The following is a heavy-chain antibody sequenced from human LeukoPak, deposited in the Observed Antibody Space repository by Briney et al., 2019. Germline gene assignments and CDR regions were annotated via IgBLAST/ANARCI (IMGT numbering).Heavy chain of an antibody. V-gene: IGHV3-33*01. D-gene: IGHD6-13*01. CDR2: MWYDGSKK. Sequence: GSPRLSCGASGFTFSTYGMQWVRQAPGKGLEWVAVMWYDGSKKYYADSVKGRFTVSRDNSKNTLYLEMNSLRAEDTAVYYCARSMAAADCWGHGMLVAVSS. CDR1: GFTFSTYG. J-gene: IGHJ5*01. CDR3: ARSMAAADC.